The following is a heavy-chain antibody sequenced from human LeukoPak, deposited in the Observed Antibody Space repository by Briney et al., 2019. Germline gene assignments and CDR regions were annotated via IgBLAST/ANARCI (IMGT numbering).Heavy chain of an antibody. CDR3: ANEDRSGSPNWFDP. V-gene: IGHV3-11*01. Sequence: NPGGSLRLSCAASGFTFSDYNMRWIRQAPGKGLEWVSSISRSGSTKYYADSVKGRFTISRDNAKNSLFLQMNSLRAEDTAVYYCANEDRSGSPNWFDPWGQGTLVTVSS. CDR1: GFTFSDYN. J-gene: IGHJ5*02. CDR2: ISRSGSTK. D-gene: IGHD3-10*01.